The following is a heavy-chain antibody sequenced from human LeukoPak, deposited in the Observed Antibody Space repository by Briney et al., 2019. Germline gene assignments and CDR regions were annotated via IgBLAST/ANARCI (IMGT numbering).Heavy chain of an antibody. CDR2: IYFGDSHT. J-gene: IGHJ4*02. CDR3: ATSAGSSSSWEFDY. CDR1: GNRFTSYW. Sequence: GESLKISCKGSGNRFTSYWIGWVRQMPGKGLEWMGIIYFGDSHTRYSPSFQGQVTISADKSISTAYLQWSSLKASDTAIYYCATSAGSSSSWEFDYWGQGTLVIVSS. V-gene: IGHV5-51*01. D-gene: IGHD6-13*01.